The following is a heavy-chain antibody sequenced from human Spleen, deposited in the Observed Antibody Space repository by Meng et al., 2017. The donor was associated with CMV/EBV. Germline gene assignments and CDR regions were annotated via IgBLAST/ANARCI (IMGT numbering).Heavy chain of an antibody. CDR3: ARGDSSGYNLNDY. CDR1: GFTFSDYY. J-gene: IGHJ4*02. CDR2: ISTSGSAK. V-gene: IGHV3-11*04. Sequence: GESLKISCAASGFTFSDYYMGWIRQAPGKGLEWVSYISTSGSAKYYADSVEGRFTISRDNAKNSLYLQMNSLRAEDTAVYYCARGDSSGYNLNDYWGQGTLVTVSS. D-gene: IGHD3-22*01.